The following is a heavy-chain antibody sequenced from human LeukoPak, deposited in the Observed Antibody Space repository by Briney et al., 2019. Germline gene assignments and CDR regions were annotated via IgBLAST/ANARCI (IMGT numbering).Heavy chain of an antibody. V-gene: IGHV3-30*02. Sequence: GGSLRLSCAASGFTFRSYGMHLVRQAPGKGLEWVAFIRYDGSIQYYADSVKGRFSISRDNSNNTLYLQMKSLRAEDTAVYFCAKGYGESHFDSWGQGTLVTVSS. J-gene: IGHJ4*02. D-gene: IGHD5-18*01. CDR2: IRYDGSIQ. CDR3: AKGYGESHFDS. CDR1: GFTFRSYG.